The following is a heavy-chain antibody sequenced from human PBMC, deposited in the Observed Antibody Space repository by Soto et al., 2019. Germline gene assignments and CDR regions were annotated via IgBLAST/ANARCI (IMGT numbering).Heavy chain of an antibody. D-gene: IGHD3-22*01. V-gene: IGHV1-3*01. CDR1: GYTFTSYA. Sequence: ASVKVSCKASGYTFTSYAMHWVRQAPGQRLEWMGWINAGNGNTKYSQKFQGRVTITRDTSASTAYMELSSLRSEDTAVYYCAREWDTYYYDEGNWFDPWGQGTLVTAPQ. J-gene: IGHJ5*02. CDR2: INAGNGNT. CDR3: AREWDTYYYDEGNWFDP.